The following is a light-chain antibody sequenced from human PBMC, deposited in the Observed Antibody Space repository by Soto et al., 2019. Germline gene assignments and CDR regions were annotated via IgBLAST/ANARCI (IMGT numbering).Light chain of an antibody. J-gene: IGLJ1*01. V-gene: IGLV2-14*01. CDR1: SSDVGGYNY. CDR2: EVS. Sequence: QSALTQPASVSGSPGQSITISCTGTSSDVGGYNYVSWYQHHPGKAPKLMLYEVSNRPSGVSNRFSGSKSGNTASLTISGLQAEDEADYYCTSYTTSSTRVVFGSATKVTVL. CDR3: TSYTTSSTRVV.